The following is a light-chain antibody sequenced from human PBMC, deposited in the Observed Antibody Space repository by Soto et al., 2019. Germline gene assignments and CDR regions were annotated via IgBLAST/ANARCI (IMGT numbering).Light chain of an antibody. Sequence: EIVLTQSPATLSLSPGERATLSFRASQSISNVLAWYQQKPGQAPRLLIYDASNRATGIPARFSGSGSGTDFTLTISSLQPEDFAVYYCQQRSNWPITFGQGTRLEIK. CDR2: DAS. V-gene: IGKV3-11*01. J-gene: IGKJ5*01. CDR1: QSISNV. CDR3: QQRSNWPIT.